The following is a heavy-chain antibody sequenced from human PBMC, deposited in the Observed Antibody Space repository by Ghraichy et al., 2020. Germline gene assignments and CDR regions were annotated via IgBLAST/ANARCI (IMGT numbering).Heavy chain of an antibody. D-gene: IGHD6-19*01. Sequence: GWMNPNKGSTGYAQKFQGRVTMTRDTSTSTAYMELSSLRFDDTAVYYCARDTTHFHFVSSGEPHYGMDVWGQGTMVIV. CDR2: MNPNKGST. CDR3: ARDTTHFHFVSSGEPHYGMDV. V-gene: IGHV1-8*01. J-gene: IGHJ6*02.